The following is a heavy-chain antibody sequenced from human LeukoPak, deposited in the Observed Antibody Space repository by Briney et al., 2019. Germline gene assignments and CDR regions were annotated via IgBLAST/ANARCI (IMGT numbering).Heavy chain of an antibody. D-gene: IGHD1-26*01. J-gene: IGHJ6*01. Sequence: SVKVSCKASGYTFTSYGISWVRQAPGQGLEWMGWISAYNGNINYAQKLQGRVTMTTDTSTSTAYMELRSLRSDDTAVYYCARDGRNSRSWYYYYGMDVWGQGTTVTVSS. V-gene: IGHV1-18*01. CDR2: ISAYNGNI. CDR3: ARDGRNSRSWYYYYGMDV. CDR1: GYTFTSYG.